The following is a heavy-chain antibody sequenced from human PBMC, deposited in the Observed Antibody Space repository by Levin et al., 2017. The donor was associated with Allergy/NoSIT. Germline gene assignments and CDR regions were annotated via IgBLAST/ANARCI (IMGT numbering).Heavy chain of an antibody. CDR2: IIPILGIA. CDR3: ARAGKVVAASSFDY. Sequence: KISCKASGGTFSSYTISWVRQAPGQGLEWMGRIIPILGIANYAQKFQGRVTITADKSTSTAYMELSSLRSEDTAVYYCARAGKVVAASSFDYWGQGTLVTVSS. D-gene: IGHD2-15*01. V-gene: IGHV1-69*02. J-gene: IGHJ4*02. CDR1: GGTFSSYT.